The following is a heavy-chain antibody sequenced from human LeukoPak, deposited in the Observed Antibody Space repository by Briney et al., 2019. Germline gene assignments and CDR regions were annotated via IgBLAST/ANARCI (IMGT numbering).Heavy chain of an antibody. CDR2: INHSGST. Sequence: PSETLSLTCAVYGGSFSGYYWSWIRQPPGKGLEWIGEINHSGSTNYNPSLKSRVTISVDTSKNQFSLKLSSVTAANTAVYYCAASGYCSGGSCYSSLWFDPWGQGTLVTVSS. V-gene: IGHV4-34*01. D-gene: IGHD2-15*01. CDR1: GGSFSGYY. J-gene: IGHJ5*02. CDR3: AASGYCSGGSCYSSLWFDP.